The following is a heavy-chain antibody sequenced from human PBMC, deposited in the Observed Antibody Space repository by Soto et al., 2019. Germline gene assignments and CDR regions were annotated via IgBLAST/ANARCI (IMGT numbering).Heavy chain of an antibody. D-gene: IGHD2-8*01. V-gene: IGHV3-23*01. J-gene: IGHJ4*02. CDR3: AKNGHRVDVQLDS. CDR1: GFTFSDSD. Sequence: WGTLRLSXTASGFTFSDSDMTWVRQAPGKGLEWVSISSSAGRSTYNAASVRGRFTISRDKSRNTLSLRMSSLRADDTAVYYCAKNGHRVDVQLDSWGPGTQVTVSS. CDR2: SSSAGRST.